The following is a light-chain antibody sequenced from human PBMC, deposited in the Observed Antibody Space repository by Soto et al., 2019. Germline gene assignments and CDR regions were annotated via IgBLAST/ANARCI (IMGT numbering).Light chain of an antibody. CDR2: GAS. J-gene: IGKJ2*01. V-gene: IGKV3-20*01. CDR3: HQYGSLYT. Sequence: EIVLTQSPGTLSLSPGERATLSCRASQSVSSSYLAWYQQKPGQAPRLLIYGASSRATGIPDRFSGSGSGTDFTLTISRPEPEDFAVYSCHQYGSLYTFGQGTKLEIK. CDR1: QSVSSSY.